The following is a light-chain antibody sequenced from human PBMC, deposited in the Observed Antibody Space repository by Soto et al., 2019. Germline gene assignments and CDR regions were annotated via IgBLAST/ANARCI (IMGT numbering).Light chain of an antibody. J-gene: IGKJ1*01. CDR2: DAS. CDR3: QQRSNWPRT. V-gene: IGKV1-5*01. Sequence: DSQVTQSPSTLSRSGGDRFTITCRASKSIDXKLXXYXXKXGXXXKXXXYDASTLESGVPSTFDGSGSGTDFSLTISSLEPEDFAIYYCQQRSNWPRTFGQGTKVDIK. CDR1: KSIDXK.